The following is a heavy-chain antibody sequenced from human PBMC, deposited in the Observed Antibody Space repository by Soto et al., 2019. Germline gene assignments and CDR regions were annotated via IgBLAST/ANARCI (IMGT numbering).Heavy chain of an antibody. J-gene: IGHJ5*02. CDR1: GFTFSSYW. D-gene: IGHD3-10*01. Sequence: PGGSLRLSCAASGFTFSSYWMHWVRQAPGKGLVWVSRINSDGSSTSYADSVKGRFTISRDNAKNTLYLQMNSLRAEDTAVYYCARGKGFGDDNWFDPWGQGTLVTVSS. CDR2: INSDGSST. CDR3: ARGKGFGDDNWFDP. V-gene: IGHV3-74*01.